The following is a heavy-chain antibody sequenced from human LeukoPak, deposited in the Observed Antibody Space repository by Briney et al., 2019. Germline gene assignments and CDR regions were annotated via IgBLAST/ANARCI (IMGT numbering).Heavy chain of an antibody. CDR3: ATAKAAAGTCPDY. CDR2: FDPEDGET. Sequence: ASVKVSCKVSRYTLTELSMHWVRQAPGKGLEWMGGFDPEDGETIYAQKFQGRVTMTEDTSTDTAYMELSSLRSEDTAVYYCATAKAAAGTCPDYWGQGTLVTVSS. V-gene: IGHV1-24*01. D-gene: IGHD6-13*01. J-gene: IGHJ4*02. CDR1: RYTLTELS.